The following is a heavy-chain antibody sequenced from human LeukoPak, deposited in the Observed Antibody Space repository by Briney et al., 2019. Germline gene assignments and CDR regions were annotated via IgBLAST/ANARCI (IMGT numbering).Heavy chain of an antibody. V-gene: IGHV3-11*01. CDR1: GFTFSDYY. D-gene: IGHD2-15*01. CDR3: AREVGYCSGGSCYSDAFDI. Sequence: GGSLRLSCAASGFTFSDYYMSWIRQAPGKGLEWVSYISSSGSTIYYADSVKGRFTISRDNAKNSLYLQMNSLRAEDTAVYYCAREVGYCSGGSCYSDAFDIWGQGTMVTVSS. J-gene: IGHJ3*02. CDR2: ISSSGSTI.